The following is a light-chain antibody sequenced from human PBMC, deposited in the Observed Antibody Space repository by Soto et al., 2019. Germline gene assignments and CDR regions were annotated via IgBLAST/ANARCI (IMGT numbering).Light chain of an antibody. Sequence: QLVLTQPPSVSGAPGERVAISCTGSSSNVGAGYDVHWYQQLPGTAPKLLIYNNNNRPSGVPDRFSGSRSGTSASLAITGLQADDEADYHCQSYDSSLGGVVFGGGTQLTVL. CDR2: NNN. CDR3: QSYDSSLGGVV. J-gene: IGLJ3*02. V-gene: IGLV1-40*01. CDR1: SSNVGAGYD.